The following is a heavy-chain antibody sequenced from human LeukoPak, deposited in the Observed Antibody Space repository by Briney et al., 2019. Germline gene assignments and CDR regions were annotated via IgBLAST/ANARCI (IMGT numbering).Heavy chain of an antibody. D-gene: IGHD2-2*01. V-gene: IGHV3-23*01. Sequence: GGSLRLSCTASGFSFSSYSMSWVRQPPGKGLEWISAINDDVTYYRDSVKGRFTVSRDNSRNTLYLQLNSLRAEDTAVYYCTTDRVPAGDYYYYYMDVWGKGTTVTISS. J-gene: IGHJ6*03. CDR1: GFSFSSYS. CDR2: INDDVT. CDR3: TTDRVPAGDYYYYYMDV.